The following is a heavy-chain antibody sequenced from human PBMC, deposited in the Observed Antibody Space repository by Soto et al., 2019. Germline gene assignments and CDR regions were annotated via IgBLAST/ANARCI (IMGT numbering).Heavy chain of an antibody. D-gene: IGHD3-3*01. CDR2: ISYDGSNK. Sequence: GGSLRLSCAASGFTFSSYGMHWVRQAPGKGLEWVAVISYDGSNKYYADSVKGRFTISRDNSKNTLYLQMNSLRAEDTAVYYCAKPVLRFLEWSRPFDTWGQGTMVTVSS. J-gene: IGHJ3*02. CDR1: GFTFSSYG. CDR3: AKPVLRFLEWSRPFDT. V-gene: IGHV3-30*18.